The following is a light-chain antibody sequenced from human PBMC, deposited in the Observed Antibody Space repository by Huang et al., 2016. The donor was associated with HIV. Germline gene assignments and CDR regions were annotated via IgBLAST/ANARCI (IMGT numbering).Light chain of an antibody. J-gene: IGKJ4*01. CDR3: QQYYSFPLT. V-gene: IGKV1D-8*01. Sequence: VIWMTQSPSILSASAGDKVTITCRMSQGISNYLAWYQQKPGKAPDLLIYGASTLRSGVPSRFGGSGSGTDFTLTISYLQSEDFAIYYCQQYYSFPLTFGGGTKVEIK. CDR1: QGISNY. CDR2: GAS.